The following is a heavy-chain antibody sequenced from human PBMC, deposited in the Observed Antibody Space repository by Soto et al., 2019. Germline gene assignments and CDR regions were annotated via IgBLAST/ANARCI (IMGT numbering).Heavy chain of an antibody. CDR3: AHRDGGSFSNFDY. V-gene: IGHV2-5*01. Sequence: SGPTLVNPTQTLTLTCTFSGFSLSRNEVGVGVGWIRQPPGKALEWLALFCWNDDKFYKSSLKNRLSITKDTSKNQVVLTMAKMDPVDTATYYCAHRDGGSFSNFDYWGQGTLVTVSS. D-gene: IGHD6-13*01. CDR2: FCWNDDK. J-gene: IGHJ4*02. CDR1: GFSLSRNEVG.